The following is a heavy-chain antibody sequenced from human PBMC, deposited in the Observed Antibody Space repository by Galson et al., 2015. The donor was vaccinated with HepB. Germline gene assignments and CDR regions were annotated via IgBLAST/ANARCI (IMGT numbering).Heavy chain of an antibody. V-gene: IGHV3-74*01. CDR1: GFTFSSYW. Sequence: SLRLSCAASGFTFSSYWMHWVRQAPGKGLVWVSRIKSDGSITNYADSVKGRFTISRDNAKNTLYLQMNSLRAEDTAVYYCTTKSYWGQGTLVTVSS. CDR2: IKSDGSIT. J-gene: IGHJ4*02. D-gene: IGHD1-1*01. CDR3: TTKSY.